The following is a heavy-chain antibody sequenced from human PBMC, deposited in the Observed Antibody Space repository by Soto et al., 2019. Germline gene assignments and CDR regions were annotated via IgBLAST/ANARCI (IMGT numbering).Heavy chain of an antibody. CDR3: ARAIRSNDGSGFDY. CDR1: GFTFSSYS. D-gene: IGHD3-10*01. CDR2: ISSSSSTI. V-gene: IGHV3-48*01. J-gene: IGHJ4*02. Sequence: EVQLVESGGGLVQPGGSLRLSCAASGFTFSSYSMSWVRQAPGKGLEWVSYISSSSSTIYYADSVKGRFTIARDNAKNSLYLQMNSLGAEDTAVYYGARAIRSNDGSGFDYWGQGTLVTVSS.